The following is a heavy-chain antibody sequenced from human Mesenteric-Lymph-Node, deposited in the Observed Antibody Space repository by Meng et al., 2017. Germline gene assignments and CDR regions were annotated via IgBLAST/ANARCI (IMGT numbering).Heavy chain of an antibody. CDR2: INHSGST. J-gene: IGHJ4*02. CDR3: ARDPTAVAGYFDY. D-gene: IGHD6-19*01. V-gene: IGHV4-34*01. CDR1: GGSFSGYY. Sequence: VQLPQWGAGLLKLSEPLSLPCAVYGGSFSGYYWSWIRQPPGKGLEWIGEINHSGSTNYNPSLKSRVTISIDKSKNQFSLKLTSVTAADTALYYCARDPTAVAGYFDYWGRGTLVTVSS.